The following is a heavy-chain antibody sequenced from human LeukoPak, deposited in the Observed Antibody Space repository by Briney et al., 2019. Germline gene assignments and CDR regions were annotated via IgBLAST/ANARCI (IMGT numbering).Heavy chain of an antibody. J-gene: IGHJ4*02. CDR3: ARDSPYSGNYPPIDY. V-gene: IGHV3-30*04. Sequence: RPGGSLRLSCAASGFTFNSYAIHWVRQAPGKGLEWVAVISYDGSKKFYAHSVKGRFPISRDNSKNTLYLHMNSLRAEDTAVYYCARDSPYSGNYPPIDYWGQGTLVTVSS. CDR2: ISYDGSKK. CDR1: GFTFNSYA. D-gene: IGHD1-26*01.